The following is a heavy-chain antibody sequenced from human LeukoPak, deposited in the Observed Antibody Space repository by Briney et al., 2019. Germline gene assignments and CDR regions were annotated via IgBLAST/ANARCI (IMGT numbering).Heavy chain of an antibody. CDR2: IHTNTGNP. J-gene: IGHJ3*02. V-gene: IGHV7-4-1*02. D-gene: IGHD2-21*02. CDR1: GYTFTSYA. Sequence: GASVKVSCKASGYTFTSYAMNWVRQAPGQGLEWMGWIHTNTGNPTYAQGFTGRFVFSLDTSVSTAYLQISSLKAEDTAVYYCAGDPAYCGGDCYSLGNDAFDIWGQGTMVTVSS. CDR3: AGDPAYCGGDCYSLGNDAFDI.